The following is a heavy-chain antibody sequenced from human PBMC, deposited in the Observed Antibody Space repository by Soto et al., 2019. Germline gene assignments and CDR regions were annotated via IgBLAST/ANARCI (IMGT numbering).Heavy chain of an antibody. V-gene: IGHV1-18*01. CDR2: ISAYNGNT. Sequence: SVKVACKASGYTFTSYGISWVRQAPGQGLEWMGWISAYNGNTNYAQKLQGRVTMTTDTSTSTAYMELRSLRSDDTAVYYCARDHQVERFLEWLFENNWFDPWGQGTLVTVSS. CDR3: ARDHQVERFLEWLFENNWFDP. CDR1: GYTFTSYG. J-gene: IGHJ5*02. D-gene: IGHD3-3*01.